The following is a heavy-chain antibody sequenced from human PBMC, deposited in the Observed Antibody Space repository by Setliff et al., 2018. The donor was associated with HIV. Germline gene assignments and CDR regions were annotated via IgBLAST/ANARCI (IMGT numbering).Heavy chain of an antibody. Sequence: ASVKVSCKASGGTFSSYAISWVRQAPGQGLEWMGRVDPDDGETIYAEKFQDRVTISADTSTDTAHLELSSLRSDDTAVYYCARLKLWGQGTLVTVSS. CDR3: ARLKL. CDR2: VDPDDGET. CDR1: GGTFSSYA. J-gene: IGHJ4*02. V-gene: IGHV1-69-2*01. D-gene: IGHD3-16*01.